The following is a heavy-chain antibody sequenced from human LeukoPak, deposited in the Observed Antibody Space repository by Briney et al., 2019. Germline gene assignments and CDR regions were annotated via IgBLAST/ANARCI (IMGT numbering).Heavy chain of an antibody. CDR1: GGSISSYY. V-gene: IGHV4-59*12. D-gene: IGHD3-22*01. J-gene: IGHJ4*02. CDR2: IYYSGST. Sequence: PSETLSLTCTVSGGSISSYYWSWIRQPPGKGLEWIGYIYYSGSTNYNPSLKSRVTISVDTSKNQFSLKLSSVTAADTAVYYCARDYYDSSGYYHDYWGQGTLVTVSS. CDR3: ARDYYDSSGYYHDY.